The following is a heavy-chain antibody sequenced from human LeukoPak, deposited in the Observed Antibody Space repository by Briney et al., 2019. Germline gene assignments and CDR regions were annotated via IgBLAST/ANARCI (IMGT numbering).Heavy chain of an antibody. CDR1: GGSISSYY. D-gene: IGHD5-18*01. CDR3: GRQNSYGGTFDY. CDR2: IYYSGST. J-gene: IGHJ4*02. Sequence: SETLSLTCTVSGGSISSYYWSWIRQPPGKGREGFGYIYYSGSTNSNHSLKSRVTISVDTSKKQFSLKLSSVTAADTAYYYCGRQNSYGGTFDYWGQGTMVTVSS. V-gene: IGHV4-59*08.